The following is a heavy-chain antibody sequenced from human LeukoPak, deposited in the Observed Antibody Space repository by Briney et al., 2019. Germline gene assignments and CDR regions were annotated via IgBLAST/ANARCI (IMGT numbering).Heavy chain of an antibody. J-gene: IGHJ6*03. CDR2: ISSSSSYI. CDR1: GFTFSSYS. CDR3: ARDVRGYYYYYMDV. V-gene: IGHV3-21*01. Sequence: PGGSLSLSCAASGFTFSSYSMNWVRQAPGKGLEWVSSISSSSSYIYYADSVKGRFTISRDNAKNSLYLQMNSLRAEDTAVYYCARDVRGYYYYYMDVWGKGTTVTVSS. D-gene: IGHD3-10*02.